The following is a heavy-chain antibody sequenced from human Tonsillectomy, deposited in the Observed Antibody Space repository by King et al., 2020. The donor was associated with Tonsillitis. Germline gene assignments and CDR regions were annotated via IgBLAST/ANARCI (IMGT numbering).Heavy chain of an antibody. J-gene: IGHJ4*02. V-gene: IGHV3-48*04. CDR1: GFRFSNFN. D-gene: IGHD4-17*01. CDR2: ISGSGTTI. CDR3: VRDPVEEYGDSSIYFLVFDY. Sequence: VQLVESGGGLVQPGGSLRLSCTASGFRFSNFNMNWVRQAPGKGPEWIAHISGSGTTIYYADSVKGRFTISRDNAKKSLYLDMNRLRVEDTALYYCVRDPVEEYGDSSIYFLVFDYWGQGTLITVSS.